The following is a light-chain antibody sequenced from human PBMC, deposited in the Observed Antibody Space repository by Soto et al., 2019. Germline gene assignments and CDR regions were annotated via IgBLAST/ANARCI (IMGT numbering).Light chain of an antibody. J-gene: IGLJ3*02. CDR3: AAWDDGLSGWG. Sequence: QSVLTQPPSASGTPGQRFTISCSGSTSNIGSNSVYWYQQLPGTAPKLLIYSNNQRPSGVPDRFSGSKSGTSASLAISGLRSEDEADYHCAAWDDGLSGWGFGGGTKVTVL. CDR2: SNN. V-gene: IGLV1-47*02. CDR1: TSNIGSNS.